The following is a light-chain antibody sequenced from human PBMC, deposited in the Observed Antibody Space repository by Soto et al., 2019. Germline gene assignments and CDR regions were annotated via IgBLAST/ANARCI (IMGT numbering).Light chain of an antibody. CDR2: GAS. CDR1: QSVSTN. J-gene: IGKJ4*01. CDR3: QQYNNWPLS. Sequence: EIVMTQSPVTLSVSPGERATLSCRASQSVSTNLAWFQQKPAQAPRLLIYGASTRATGIPARFSGSGSGTEFTRTISSLQSADFAVYYCQQYNNWPLSFGGGTKVEIK. V-gene: IGKV3-15*01.